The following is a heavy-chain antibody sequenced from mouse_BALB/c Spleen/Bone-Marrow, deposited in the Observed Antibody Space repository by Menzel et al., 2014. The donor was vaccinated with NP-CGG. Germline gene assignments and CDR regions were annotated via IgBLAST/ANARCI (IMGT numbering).Heavy chain of an antibody. CDR2: IDPANGNT. J-gene: IGHJ3*01. V-gene: IGHV14-3*02. CDR1: GFNIKDTY. Sequence: VQLQQSGAVLVKPGASVKLSCTASGFNIKDTYMHWVKRMPEQGLEWIGRIDPANGNTKYDPKFKATATIAAASTTDTAYPQISSLTAEDADVYYCARFAYWGQGTLVTVSA. CDR3: ARFAY.